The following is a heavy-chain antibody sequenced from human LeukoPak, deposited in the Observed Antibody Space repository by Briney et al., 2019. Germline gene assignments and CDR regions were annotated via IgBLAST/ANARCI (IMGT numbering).Heavy chain of an antibody. J-gene: IGHJ4*02. D-gene: IGHD5-12*01. CDR3: ARSYSGYAIAGGFDY. CDR2: INHSGST. Sequence: SETLSLTCAVYGGSFSGYYWSWIRQPPGKGLEWIGEINHSGSTNYNPSLKSRVTISVDTSKNQFSLKLSSVTAADTAVYYCARSYSGYAIAGGFDYWGQGTLVTVSS. CDR1: GGSFSGYY. V-gene: IGHV4-34*01.